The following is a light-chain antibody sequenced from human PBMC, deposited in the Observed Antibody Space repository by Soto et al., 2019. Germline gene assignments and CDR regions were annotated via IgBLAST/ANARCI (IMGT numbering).Light chain of an antibody. CDR1: QSISTW. V-gene: IGKV1-5*01. Sequence: DIQMTQSPSTLSASVGDRVTITCRASQSISTWLAWYQQKPGNAPKLLIFDAPNLASGDPSRFSRSGSGAEYTVTIASLQPDDFATYYGQQYNSESRTFGQG. CDR2: DAP. CDR3: QQYNSESRT. J-gene: IGKJ1*01.